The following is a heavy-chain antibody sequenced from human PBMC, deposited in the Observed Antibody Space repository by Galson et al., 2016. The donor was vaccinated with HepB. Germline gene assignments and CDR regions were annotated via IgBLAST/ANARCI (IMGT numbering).Heavy chain of an antibody. CDR3: ARDRRYYYYMDV. CDR1: GFTFGDYT. V-gene: IGHV3-74*01. J-gene: IGHJ6*03. CDR2: ISTAGTNA. Sequence: SLRLSCAASGFTFGDYTMSWFRQVPGKGLVWVSRISTAGTNATYADSVKGRFTISRDNTKKTVYLQMNSLRAEDTAVYYCARDRRYYYYMDVWGKGTTVTVSS. D-gene: IGHD1-14*01.